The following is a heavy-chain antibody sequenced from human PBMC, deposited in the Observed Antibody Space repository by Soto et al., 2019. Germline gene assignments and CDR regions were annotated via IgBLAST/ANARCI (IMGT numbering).Heavy chain of an antibody. D-gene: IGHD3-16*01. Sequence: GGSLRLSCAASGFTCSGHSLNWILQAPGKGLEWVSYITGSGVTMYADSVKGRFTISRDNAKNSLYLQMNSLRAEDTAVYYCARDGGASTFDFDSWGQGTLVTVSS. CDR3: ARDGGASTFDFDS. CDR2: ITGSGVTM. J-gene: IGHJ4*02. V-gene: IGHV3-48*04. CDR1: GFTCSGHS.